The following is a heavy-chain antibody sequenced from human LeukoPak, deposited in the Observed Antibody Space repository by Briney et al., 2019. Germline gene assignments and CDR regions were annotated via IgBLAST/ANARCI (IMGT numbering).Heavy chain of an antibody. J-gene: IGHJ4*02. CDR1: GFTFNNYW. CDR3: ARGSYYFDSG. Sequence: GGSLRLSCAASGFTFNNYWMTWVRQAPGKGLEWVANIKQDGSEKYYVDSVKGRFTISRDNAKNSLFQQMNSLRAEDTAVYSCARGSYYFDSGWGQGTLVTVSS. D-gene: IGHD3-10*01. V-gene: IGHV3-7*04. CDR2: IKQDGSEK.